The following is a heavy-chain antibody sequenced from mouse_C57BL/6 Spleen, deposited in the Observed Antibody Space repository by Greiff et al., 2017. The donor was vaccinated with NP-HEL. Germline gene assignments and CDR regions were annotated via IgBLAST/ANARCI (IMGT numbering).Heavy chain of an antibody. J-gene: IGHJ3*01. D-gene: IGHD3-2*02. Sequence: DVKLVESGGDLVKPGGSLKLSCAASGFTLSSYGMSWVRQTPDKRLEWVATISSGGSYTYYPDSVKGRFTISRDNAKNTLYLQMRSLKSEDTAMYYCAGDSSGFFAYWGQGTLVTVSA. CDR3: AGDSSGFFAY. CDR2: ISSGGSYT. V-gene: IGHV5-6*02. CDR1: GFTLSSYG.